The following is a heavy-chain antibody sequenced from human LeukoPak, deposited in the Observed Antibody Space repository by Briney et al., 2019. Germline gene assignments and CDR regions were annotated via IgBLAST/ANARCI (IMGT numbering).Heavy chain of an antibody. CDR3: ARRGIAAAGTFDY. CDR1: GGSTSSYY. Sequence: SETLSLTCTVSGGSTSSYYWSWILQPPGKGLEWIGYIYYSGSTNYNPSLKSRVTISVDTSKNQFSLKLSSVTAADTAVYYCARRGIAAAGTFDYWGQGTLVTVSS. D-gene: IGHD6-13*01. CDR2: IYYSGST. V-gene: IGHV4-59*08. J-gene: IGHJ4*02.